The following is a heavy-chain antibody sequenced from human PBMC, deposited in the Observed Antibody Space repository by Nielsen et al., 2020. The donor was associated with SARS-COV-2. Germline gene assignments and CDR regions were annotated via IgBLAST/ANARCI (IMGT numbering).Heavy chain of an antibody. D-gene: IGHD4-17*01. CDR3: ARARGAYGDYYYYYTDV. V-gene: IGHV6-1*01. J-gene: IGHJ6*03. CDR2: TYYRSKWYN. Sequence: WIRQSPSRGLEWLGRTYYRSKWYNDCAVSVKSRITINPDTSKNQFSLHLNSVTPEDTAVYYCARARGAYGDYYYYYTDVWGKGTTVTVSS.